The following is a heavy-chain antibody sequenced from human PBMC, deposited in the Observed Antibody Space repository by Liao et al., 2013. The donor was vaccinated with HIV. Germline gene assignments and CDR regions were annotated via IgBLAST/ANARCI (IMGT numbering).Heavy chain of an antibody. V-gene: IGHV4-59*01. J-gene: IGHJ6*03. CDR2: IYYSGST. D-gene: IGHD3-10*01. CDR3: ARVAREYFYSIDV. CDR1: GGSISNYY. Sequence: QVQLQESGARLVRPSETLSLTCTVSGGSISNYYWSWIRQPPGKGLEWIGYIYYSGSTNFNPSLKSRVTISLDTSKHQFSLKLTSVTAADTAVYFCARVAREYFYSIDVWGSGTTVAVSS.